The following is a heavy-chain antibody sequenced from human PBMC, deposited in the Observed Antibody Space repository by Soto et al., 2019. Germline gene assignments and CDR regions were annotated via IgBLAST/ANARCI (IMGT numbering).Heavy chain of an antibody. CDR2: IIPIFGTA. CDR1: GGTSSSYA. Sequence: SVKVSCKASGGTSSSYAISWVRQAPGQGLEWMGGIIPIFGTANYAQKFQGRVTITADESTSTAYMELSSLRSEDTAVYYCGGSYYGYYYYGMDVWGQGTTVTVSS. D-gene: IGHD1-26*01. J-gene: IGHJ6*02. V-gene: IGHV1-69*13. CDR3: GGSYYGYYYYGMDV.